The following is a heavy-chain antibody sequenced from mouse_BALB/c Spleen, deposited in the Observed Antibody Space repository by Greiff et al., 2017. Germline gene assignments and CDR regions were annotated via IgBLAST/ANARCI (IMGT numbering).Heavy chain of an antibody. CDR1: GFTFSSYA. J-gene: IGHJ2*01. D-gene: IGHD2-1*01. V-gene: IGHV5-9-3*01. CDR3: ARQGGNYDCFDY. Sequence: EVMLVESGGGLVKPGGSLKLSCAASGFTFSSYAMSWVRQTPEKRLEWVATIRSGGSYTDYPDSVKGRFTISINNAKNTLYLQMSSMRSEDTAMYYCARQGGNYDCFDYWGQGTTLTVSS. CDR2: IRSGGSYT.